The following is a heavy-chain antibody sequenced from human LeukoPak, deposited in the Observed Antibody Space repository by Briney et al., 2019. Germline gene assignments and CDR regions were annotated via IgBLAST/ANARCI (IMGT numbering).Heavy chain of an antibody. J-gene: IGHJ4*02. D-gene: IGHD2-21*02. CDR2: ISWNSGSI. CDR1: GFTFGDYA. V-gene: IGHV3-9*01. CDR3: AKDLGVVVTAIFDY. Sequence: GGSLRLPCAASGFTFGDYAMHWVRQAPGKGLEWVSGISWNSGSIGYADSVKGRFTISRDNAKNSLYLQMNSLRAEDTALYYCAKDLGVVVTAIFDYWGQGTLVTVSS.